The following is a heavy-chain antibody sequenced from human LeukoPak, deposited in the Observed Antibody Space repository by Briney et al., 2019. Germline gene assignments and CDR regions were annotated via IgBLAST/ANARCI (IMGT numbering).Heavy chain of an antibody. CDR3: ARDSLSGSYSGY. D-gene: IGHD1-26*01. CDR2: IYYSGST. CDR1: GGSISSGDYY. J-gene: IGHJ4*02. Sequence: SETLSLTCTVSGGSISSGDYYWSWIRQPPGKGLEWIGYIYYSGSTYYNPSLKSRVTISVDTSKNQFSLKLSSVTAADTAVYYCARDSLSGSYSGYWGQGTLVTVSS. V-gene: IGHV4-30-4*08.